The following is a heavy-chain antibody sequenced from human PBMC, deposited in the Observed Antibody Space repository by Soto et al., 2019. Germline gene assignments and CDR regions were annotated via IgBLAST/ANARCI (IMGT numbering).Heavy chain of an antibody. CDR1: GGSISSSSYY. J-gene: IGHJ4*02. CDR2: IYYSGST. CDR3: ARHKLAAAGIGY. V-gene: IGHV4-39*01. Sequence: QLQLQESGPGLVKPSETLSLTCTVSGGSISSSSYYWGWIRQPPGKGLEWIGSIYYSGSTYYNPSLTSRVTISVDPSKNQFSLKLSSVTAADTAVYYCARHKLAAAGIGYLGQGTLVTFSS. D-gene: IGHD6-13*01.